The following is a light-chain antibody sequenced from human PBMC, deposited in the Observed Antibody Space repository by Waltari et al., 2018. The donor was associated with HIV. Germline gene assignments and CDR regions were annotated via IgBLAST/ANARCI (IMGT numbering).Light chain of an antibody. V-gene: IGKV1-39*01. Sequence: DIQMTQSPSSLSASVGVRVTITCRASQSISSYLNWYQKKSGKAPKLLIYATSSLQSGVPTRCSGSGSGTDVTLTISSLQSEDLATQYWQQRDSTLHFGQGPKL. J-gene: IGKJ2*01. CDR2: ATS. CDR1: QSISSY. CDR3: QQRDSTLH.